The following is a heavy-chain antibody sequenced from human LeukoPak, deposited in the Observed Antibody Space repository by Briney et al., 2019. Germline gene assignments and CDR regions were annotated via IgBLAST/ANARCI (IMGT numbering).Heavy chain of an antibody. D-gene: IGHD3-22*01. CDR2: IYYSGNT. J-gene: IGHJ5*02. Sequence: SETLSLTCTVSGGSISSSSYYWGWIRQPPGKGLEWIGTIYYSGNTYYNPSLKSRVTISVDTSKNQFSLKLTSVTAADTAVYYCASPVRAYCDSSGCYLARWGQGTLVTVSA. V-gene: IGHV4-39*01. CDR1: GGSISSSSYY. CDR3: ASPVRAYCDSSGCYLAR.